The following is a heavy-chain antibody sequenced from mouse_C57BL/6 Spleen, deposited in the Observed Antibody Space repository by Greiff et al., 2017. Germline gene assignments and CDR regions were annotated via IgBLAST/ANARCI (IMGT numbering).Heavy chain of an antibody. Sequence: QVQLQQPGAELVKPGASVKMSCKASGYTFTSYWITWVKQRPGQGLEWIGDIYPGSGSTNYNEKFKSKATLTVDTSSSTAYMQLSSLTSEDSAVYYCARHYGSSYVCAYWGQGTLVTVSA. J-gene: IGHJ3*01. V-gene: IGHV1-55*01. CDR2: IYPGSGST. CDR3: ARHYGSSYVCAY. D-gene: IGHD1-1*01. CDR1: GYTFTSYW.